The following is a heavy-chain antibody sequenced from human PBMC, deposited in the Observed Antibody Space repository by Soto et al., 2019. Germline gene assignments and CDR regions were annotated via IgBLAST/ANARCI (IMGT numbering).Heavy chain of an antibody. CDR2: IYYSWST. V-gene: IGHV4-30-4*01. CDR1: DGSISSGYYY. J-gene: IGHJ4*02. D-gene: IGHD3-3*01. Sequence: SETRSLTGTVSDGSISSGYYYWSWIRQPPGKGLYWIGYIYYSWSTYDNPSLKRRFSISVDTANNQFSLKLSSVTAADTSVYYCARGDYDFCSGYIDYWGQGTLVTVSS. CDR3: ARGDYDFCSGYIDY.